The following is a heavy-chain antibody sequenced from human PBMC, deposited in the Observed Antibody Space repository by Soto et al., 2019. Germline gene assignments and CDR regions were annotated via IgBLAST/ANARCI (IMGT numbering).Heavy chain of an antibody. CDR3: TRGPRSTSTGTGAF. J-gene: IGHJ4*02. V-gene: IGHV3-74*01. D-gene: IGHD1-1*01. Sequence: TGGSLRLSCAASGFTFSMYWMHWVRQVPGKGPEWVSRINDDGISTNYADSVKGRFTISRGNAKNTLYLQMNALRVEDTAVYYCTRGPRSTSTGTGAFWGQGTLVTVSS. CDR2: INDDGIST. CDR1: GFTFSMYW.